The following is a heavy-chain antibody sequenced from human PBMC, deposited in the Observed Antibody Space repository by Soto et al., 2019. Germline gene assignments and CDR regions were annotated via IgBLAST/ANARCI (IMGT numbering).Heavy chain of an antibody. Sequence: SETLSLTCTVSGGSISSSSYYWGWIRQPPGKGLDWIGNIYYSGSTYYYPSLKSRVTISVDTSKNQFSLKLSSVTAADTAVYYCARLNSHNYDFDYLDPETLVTVSS. CDR3: ARLNSHNYDFDY. V-gene: IGHV4-39*01. D-gene: IGHD3-22*01. CDR1: GGSISSSSYY. J-gene: IGHJ4*02. CDR2: IYYSGST.